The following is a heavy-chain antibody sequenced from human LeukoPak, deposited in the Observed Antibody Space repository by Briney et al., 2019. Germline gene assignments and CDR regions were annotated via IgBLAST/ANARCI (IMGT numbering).Heavy chain of an antibody. Sequence: PGESLKISRKGSGYRFTTYWISWGRQMPGKGLEWMGNIDPSDSYTNYSPSFQAHVTISAVRSISTAYLQWYSLKASDTTMYFCARQDGWGQGTLVTVSS. D-gene: IGHD4-17*01. J-gene: IGHJ4*02. V-gene: IGHV5-10-1*01. CDR3: ARQDG. CDR1: GYRFTTYW. CDR2: IDPSDSYT.